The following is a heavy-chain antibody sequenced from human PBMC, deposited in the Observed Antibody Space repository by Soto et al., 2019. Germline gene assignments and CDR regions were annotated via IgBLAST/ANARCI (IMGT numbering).Heavy chain of an antibody. CDR1: GGSISSGDYY. CDR2: IYYSGST. CDR3: ARGRHFGVVILS. J-gene: IGHJ4*02. V-gene: IGHV4-30-4*01. Sequence: SETLSLTCTVSGGSISSGDYYWSWIRQPPGKGLEWIGYIYYSGSTYYNPSLKSRVTISVDTSKNQFSLKLSSVTAADTAVYYCARGRHFGVVILSWGQGTLVTVSS. D-gene: IGHD3-3*01.